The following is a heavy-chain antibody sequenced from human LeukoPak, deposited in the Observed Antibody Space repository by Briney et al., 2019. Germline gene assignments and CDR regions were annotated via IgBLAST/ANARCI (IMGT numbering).Heavy chain of an antibody. V-gene: IGHV4-61*02. Sequence: SETLSLTCTVSGGSISSGSSYWSWIRQPPGKGLEWIGRMYTSGSTNYNPSLKSRVTISVDTSKNQFSLKMTSVTAADTAVYYCTRGSITVDHWGQGTLVTVSS. CDR2: MYTSGST. CDR1: GGSISSGSSY. J-gene: IGHJ4*02. CDR3: TRGSITVDH. D-gene: IGHD6-19*01.